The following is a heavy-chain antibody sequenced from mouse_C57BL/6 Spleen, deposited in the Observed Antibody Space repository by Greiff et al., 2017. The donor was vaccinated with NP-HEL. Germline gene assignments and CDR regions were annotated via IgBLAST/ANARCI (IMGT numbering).Heavy chain of an antibody. J-gene: IGHJ3*01. D-gene: IGHD2-14*01. CDR1: GYTFTSYW. CDR2: ISHGSGST. V-gene: IGHV1-55*01. Sequence: QVQLQQPGAELVKPGASVKMSCKASGYTFTSYWITWVKQRPGQGLEWIGDISHGSGSTNYNEQFTSQATLPVDTSSITAYMQLSSLTSEDSAVYYCARRGYASWFAYWGQGTLVTVSA. CDR3: ARRGYASWFAY.